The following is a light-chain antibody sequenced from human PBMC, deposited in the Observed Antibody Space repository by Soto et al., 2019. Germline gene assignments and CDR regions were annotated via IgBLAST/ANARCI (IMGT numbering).Light chain of an antibody. CDR1: SSDVGGYNY. CDR2: DVS. J-gene: IGLJ3*02. CDR3: CSYGGSYTWV. V-gene: IGLV2-11*01. Sequence: QSALTQPRSVSGSPGQSVTISCTGTSSDVGGYNYVSWYQQHPGKAPKLMIYDVSKRPSGVPDRFSGSKSGNTASLTISGLQAEDEADDYCCSYGGSYTWVFGGGTKLTVL.